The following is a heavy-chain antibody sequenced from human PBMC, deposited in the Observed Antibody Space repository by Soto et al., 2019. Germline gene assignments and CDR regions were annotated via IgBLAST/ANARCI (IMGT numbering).Heavy chain of an antibody. J-gene: IGHJ4*02. CDR2: ISSSSSYI. CDR1: GFTFSSYS. V-gene: IGHV3-21*01. Sequence: GGSLRLSCAASGFTFSSYSMNWVRQAPGKGLEWVSSISSSSSYIYYADSVKGRFTISRDNAKNSLYLQMNSLRAEDTAVYYCARDLAAAGPDFDYWGQGTLVTVSS. CDR3: ARDLAAAGPDFDY. D-gene: IGHD6-13*01.